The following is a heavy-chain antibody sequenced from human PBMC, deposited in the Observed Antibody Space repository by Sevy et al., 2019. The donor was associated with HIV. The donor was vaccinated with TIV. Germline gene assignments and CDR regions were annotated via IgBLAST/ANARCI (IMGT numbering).Heavy chain of an antibody. Sequence: SETLSLTCTVSGGSISSGGYYWSWIRQHPGKGLEWIGYIYYSGSTYYNPSLKSRVTISVDTSKNQFSLKLSSVTAADTAVYYCARAGSSGSQLLQHWGQGTLVTVSS. CDR2: IYYSGST. J-gene: IGHJ1*01. V-gene: IGHV4-31*03. D-gene: IGHD2-2*01. CDR1: GGSISSGGYY. CDR3: ARAGSSGSQLLQH.